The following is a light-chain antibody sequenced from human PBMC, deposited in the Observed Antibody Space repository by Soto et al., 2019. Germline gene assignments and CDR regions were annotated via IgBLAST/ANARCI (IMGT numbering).Light chain of an antibody. J-gene: IGLJ1*01. V-gene: IGLV2-11*01. CDR3: CSYAGSYSYA. CDR2: DVS. Sequence: QSALTQPRSVSGSPGQSVTISCTGTSSDVGGFNSVSWYQQHPGKAPKLMIYDVSKRPSGVPDRFSGSKSGSTASLTISGLQADDEADYYCCSYAGSYSYAFATGTKLTVL. CDR1: SSDVGGFNS.